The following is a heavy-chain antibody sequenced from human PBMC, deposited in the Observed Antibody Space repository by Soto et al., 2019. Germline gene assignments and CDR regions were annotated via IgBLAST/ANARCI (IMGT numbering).Heavy chain of an antibody. J-gene: IGHJ6*02. Sequence: QVHLVQSGAEVKNPGASVKVSCKASGYSFTRYGIGWARQAPGQGLEWMGWINAYNGNTNYAQNLQGRLTLTTDTSTTTAYMELRSLRSNDTAIYYCAMVDVYVTPSPQDVLGQGTTVTVSS. CDR1: GYSFTRYG. CDR3: AMVDVYVTPSPQDV. V-gene: IGHV1-18*01. CDR2: INAYNGNT. D-gene: IGHD3-16*01.